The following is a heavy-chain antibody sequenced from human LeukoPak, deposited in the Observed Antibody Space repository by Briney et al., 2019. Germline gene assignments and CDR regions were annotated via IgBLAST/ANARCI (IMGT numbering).Heavy chain of an antibody. D-gene: IGHD6-13*01. J-gene: IGHJ5*02. CDR1: GGSISSSSYY. CDR3: ARRDGGYSSSWSQYNWFDP. V-gene: IGHV4-39*01. Sequence: NPSETLSLTCTVSGGSISSSSYYWGWLRQPPGQGLEWVVSIYYSGSTYYNPSLKSRVTISVDTSKNQFSLKLSSVTAADTAVYYCARRDGGYSSSWSQYNWFDPWGQGTLVTVSS. CDR2: IYYSGST.